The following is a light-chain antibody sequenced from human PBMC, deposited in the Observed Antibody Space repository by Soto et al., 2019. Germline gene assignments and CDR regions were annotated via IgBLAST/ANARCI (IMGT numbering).Light chain of an antibody. J-gene: IGKJ4*01. CDR2: GAS. V-gene: IGKV3-20*01. Sequence: EIVLTQSPGPLSLSPGERATLSCRASQIVSTTYLAWFQQKTGQAPRPLIYGASTRATGIPDRFSGSGSVTDFTLTISGLEPEDCALYYCQHYGVSPPHTFGGGTKVEVK. CDR3: QHYGVSPPHT. CDR1: QIVSTTY.